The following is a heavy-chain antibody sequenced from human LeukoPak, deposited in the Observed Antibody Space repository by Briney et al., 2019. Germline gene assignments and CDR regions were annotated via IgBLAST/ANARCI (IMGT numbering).Heavy chain of an antibody. CDR3: ATDRGWRTSGYYLYYFEY. CDR1: GFTFSSYS. CDR2: ISSTSYTI. J-gene: IGHJ4*02. Sequence: GGSLRLSCAASGFTFSSYSMNWVRQAPGKGLQWVSYISSTSYTIYYADSVKGRFTISRDNAKNSLYLQMSSLRAEDTAVYYCATDRGWRTSGYYLYYFEYWGQGTLVTFSS. D-gene: IGHD3-3*01. V-gene: IGHV3-48*01.